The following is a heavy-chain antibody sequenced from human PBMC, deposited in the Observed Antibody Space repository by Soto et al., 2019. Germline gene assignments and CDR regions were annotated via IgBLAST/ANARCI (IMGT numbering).Heavy chain of an antibody. D-gene: IGHD3-10*01. CDR1: GFTLSSHW. V-gene: IGHV3-74*01. J-gene: IGHJ4*02. CDR2: IDPDGRTT. CDR3: ASAGAYRFAY. Sequence: EVQLVESGGGLAQPGGSLRLSCAASGFTLSSHWVHWVRQAPGKGLVWVSRIDPDGRTTNYADSVMGRVTTSSDNAKNMVYRQINSLGVDDTAVVFCASAGAYRFAYWGQGTLVTASS.